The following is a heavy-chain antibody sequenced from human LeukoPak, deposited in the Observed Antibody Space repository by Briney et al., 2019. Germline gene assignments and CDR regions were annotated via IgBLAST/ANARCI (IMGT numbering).Heavy chain of an antibody. CDR2: MNPRSGNT. V-gene: IGHV1-8*01. J-gene: IGHJ4*02. CDR3: AKVVSGGHHDY. CDR1: GYTFTNND. Sequence: ASVKASCKASGYTFTNNDISWVRQAAGQGLEWMGWMNPRSGNTGYAQKFQGRVTMTRDTSITTAYMELSALRSEDTAVYYCAKVVSGGHHDYWGQGTLVTVSS. D-gene: IGHD2-15*01.